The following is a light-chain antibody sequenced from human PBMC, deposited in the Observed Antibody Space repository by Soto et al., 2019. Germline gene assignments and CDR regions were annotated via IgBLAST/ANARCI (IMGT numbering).Light chain of an antibody. CDR3: QQYNSYSET. V-gene: IGKV1-5*03. Sequence: DIQMTQSPSTLSAPVGDRVTIPCRASQSISSWLAWYQQKPGKAPKLLIYKASSLESGVPSRFSGSGSGTEFTLTISSLQPDDFATYYCQQYNSYSETFGQGTKVEIK. CDR1: QSISSW. CDR2: KAS. J-gene: IGKJ1*01.